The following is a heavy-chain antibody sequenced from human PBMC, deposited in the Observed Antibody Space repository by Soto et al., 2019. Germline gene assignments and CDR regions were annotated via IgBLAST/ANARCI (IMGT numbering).Heavy chain of an antibody. CDR3: ARPLHYYDGSGYSAY. J-gene: IGHJ4*02. CDR1: GFTFSSYT. D-gene: IGHD3-22*01. CDR2: ISSSSTYI. Sequence: GGSLRLSCAASGFTFSSYTMNWVRQAPGKGLEWVSSISSSSTYIYYADSVKGRFTISRDNAKNSLYLQMNSLRAEYTAVYYCARPLHYYDGSGYSAYWGQGTLVTVSS. V-gene: IGHV3-21*01.